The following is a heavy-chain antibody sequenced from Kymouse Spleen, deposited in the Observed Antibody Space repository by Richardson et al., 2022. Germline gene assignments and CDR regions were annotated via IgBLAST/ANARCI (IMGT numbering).Heavy chain of an antibody. J-gene: IGHJ4*02. CDR3: TRHGYSSGWYDY. CDR1: GFTFSGSA. V-gene: IGHV3-73*02. D-gene: IGHD6-19*01. CDR2: IRSKANSYAT. Sequence: EVQLVESGGGLVQPGGSLKLSCAASGFTFSGSAMHWVRQASGKGLEWVGRIRSKANSYATAYAASVKGRFTISRDDSKNTAYLQMNSLKTEDTAVYYCTRHGYSSGWYDYWGQGTLVTVSS.